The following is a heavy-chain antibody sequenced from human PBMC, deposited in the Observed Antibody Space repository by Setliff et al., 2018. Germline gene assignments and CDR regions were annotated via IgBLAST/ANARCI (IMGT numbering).Heavy chain of an antibody. Sequence: ASVKVSCKASGYTFTTYAIGWMRQAPGQGPEWMGWINTNTGNPSYAQGFTGRFVFSLDTSVSTAYLQISTLKPEDTAVYYCARASRFGTVKYRGDYYMDVWGKGTTVTVSS. CDR1: GYTFTTYA. D-gene: IGHD3-10*01. V-gene: IGHV7-4-1*02. J-gene: IGHJ6*03. CDR2: INTNTGNP. CDR3: ARASRFGTVKYRGDYYMDV.